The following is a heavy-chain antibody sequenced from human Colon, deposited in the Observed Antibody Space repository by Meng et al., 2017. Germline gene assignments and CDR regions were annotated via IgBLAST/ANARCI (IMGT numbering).Heavy chain of an antibody. CDR3: ARVVVGATSLRYYYGIDV. D-gene: IGHD1-26*01. J-gene: IGHJ6*02. Sequence: GGSLRLSCAASGFTFSSYWMHWVRQAPGKGLVWVSRINSDESNTSYADSVQGRFTISRDNAKNTLYLQMNSLRAEDTAVYYCARVVVGATSLRYYYGIDVWGQGTTVTVSS. V-gene: IGHV3-74*01. CDR1: GFTFSSYW. CDR2: INSDESNT.